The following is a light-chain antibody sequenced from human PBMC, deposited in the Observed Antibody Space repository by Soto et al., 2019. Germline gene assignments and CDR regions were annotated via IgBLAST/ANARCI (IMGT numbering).Light chain of an antibody. CDR2: DAS. J-gene: IGKJ3*01. V-gene: IGKV3-11*01. CDR1: QSVSSY. CDR3: QQRSNWPPMFT. Sequence: EIVLTQSPATLSLSPGERATLSCRASQSVSSYLAWYQQKPGQAPRLLIYDASNRATGIPARFSGSGSGTDFTHTISSLEPEDFAVYYWQQRSNWPPMFTFGPGTKVDIK.